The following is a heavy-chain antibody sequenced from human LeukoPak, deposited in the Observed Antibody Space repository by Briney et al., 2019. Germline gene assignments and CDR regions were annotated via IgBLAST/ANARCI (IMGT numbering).Heavy chain of an antibody. V-gene: IGHV3-30*02. D-gene: IGHD3-10*01. J-gene: IGHJ4*02. CDR1: GFTFNTYG. Sequence: QPGGSLRLSCAASGFTFNTYGMHWVRQAPGKGLEWVAKIQYDGSYKYYADSVKGRFTISRDNSKNTLYLQMSSLRAEDTAVYYCANLWFGELYRLSDYWGQGTLVTVSS. CDR2: IQYDGSYK. CDR3: ANLWFGELYRLSDY.